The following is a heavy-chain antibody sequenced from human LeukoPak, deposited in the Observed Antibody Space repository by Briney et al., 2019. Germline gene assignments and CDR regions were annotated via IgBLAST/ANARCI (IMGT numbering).Heavy chain of an antibody. V-gene: IGHV3-11*01. J-gene: IGHJ4*02. CDR2: ITNTGRGSTT. CDR1: GFTVSSNY. CDR3: AVNVGNY. D-gene: IGHD7-27*01. Sequence: GGSLRLSCAASGFTVSSNYMSWVRQAPGRGLEWISYITNTGRGSTTHYADSVKGRFTISRDSARNSIFLEMNSLRVEDTAVYYCAVNVGNYWGQGSRVAVSS.